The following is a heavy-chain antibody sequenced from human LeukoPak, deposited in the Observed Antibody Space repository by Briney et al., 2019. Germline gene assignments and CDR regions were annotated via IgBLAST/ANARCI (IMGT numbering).Heavy chain of an antibody. CDR3: ARDPPGIAASGTYY. V-gene: IGHV3-53*01. D-gene: IGHD6-13*01. CDR1: GFSVSNNY. CDR2: IYSRGGT. J-gene: IGHJ4*02. Sequence: PGGSLRLSCAVSGFSVSNNYMNWARQAPGKGLEWVSLIYSRGGTSYADSVKGRFTISRDSSKNTLFLHMNSLRVEDTAVYYCARDPPGIAASGTYYWGQGTLVTVSS.